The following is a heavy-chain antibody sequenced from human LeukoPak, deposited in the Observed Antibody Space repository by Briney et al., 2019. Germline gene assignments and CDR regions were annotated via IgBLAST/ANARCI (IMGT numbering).Heavy chain of an antibody. CDR1: GFTFSSYA. V-gene: IGHV3-48*04. J-gene: IGHJ6*03. Sequence: GGSLRLSCAASGFTFSSYAMHWVRQAPGKGLEWVSYISSSGSTIYYADSVKGRFTISRDNAKNSLYLQMNSLRAEDTAVYYCARAAASLYYYYYMDVWGKGTTVTISS. CDR3: ARAAASLYYYYYMDV. CDR2: ISSSGSTI. D-gene: IGHD6-13*01.